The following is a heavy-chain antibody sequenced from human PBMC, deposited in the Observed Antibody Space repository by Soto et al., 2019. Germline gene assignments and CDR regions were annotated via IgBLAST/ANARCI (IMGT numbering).Heavy chain of an antibody. Sequence: ASVKVSCKASGYTFTTHYMHWVRQAPGQGLEWMGIINPSGGRTTYALKFQGRVTMTSDTSTNTVYVELTSLRSEDTAIYFCARAGENYGSGTFSPPLRYYFNSWGQGTLVTAPQ. CDR1: GYTFTTHY. V-gene: IGHV1-46*01. D-gene: IGHD3-10*01. J-gene: IGHJ4*02. CDR2: INPSGGRT. CDR3: ARAGENYGSGTFSPPLRYYFNS.